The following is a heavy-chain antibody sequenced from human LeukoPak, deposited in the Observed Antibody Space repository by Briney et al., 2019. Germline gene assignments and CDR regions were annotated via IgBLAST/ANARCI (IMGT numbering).Heavy chain of an antibody. CDR3: ARGRWVDGMDV. Sequence: SQTLSLTCAISGDSVSRDSIAWNWIRQSPSRGLEWLGRTYYKSAWYNDYAVSVKGRIIINPDTSKNQFSLQLNSVTPEDTAVYYCARGRWVDGMDVWGQGTTVTVSS. CDR1: GDSVSRDSIA. D-gene: IGHD4-23*01. V-gene: IGHV6-1*01. J-gene: IGHJ6*02. CDR2: TYYKSAWYN.